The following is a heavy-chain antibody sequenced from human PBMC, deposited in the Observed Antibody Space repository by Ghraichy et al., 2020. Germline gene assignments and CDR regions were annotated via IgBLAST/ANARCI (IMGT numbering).Heavy chain of an antibody. Sequence: GSLRLSCAASGFTFSSYSMNWVRQAPGRGLEWVSSISSSSTYIYYADSVKGRFTISRDNAKNSLYLQMNSLRAEDTAVYYCARGLSGTVYYFDYWGQGTLVTVSS. D-gene: IGHD1-26*01. CDR1: GFTFSSYS. V-gene: IGHV3-21*01. CDR2: ISSSSTYI. CDR3: ARGLSGTVYYFDY. J-gene: IGHJ4*02.